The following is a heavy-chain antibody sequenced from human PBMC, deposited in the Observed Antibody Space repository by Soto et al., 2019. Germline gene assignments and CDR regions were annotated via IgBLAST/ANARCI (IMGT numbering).Heavy chain of an antibody. CDR2: IHHSGRT. Sequence: QVQLQQWGAGLLKPSETLSLTCAVYGGSFSAYYWSWIRQSPGKGLEWIGEIHHSGRTNYKPSLKSRVTISVDTSKNQFSLELRSVTAADTAVYYCASYGSGSYYNGYYFDYWGQGTLVTVSS. J-gene: IGHJ4*02. CDR3: ASYGSGSYYNGYYFDY. CDR1: GGSFSAYY. V-gene: IGHV4-34*01. D-gene: IGHD3-10*01.